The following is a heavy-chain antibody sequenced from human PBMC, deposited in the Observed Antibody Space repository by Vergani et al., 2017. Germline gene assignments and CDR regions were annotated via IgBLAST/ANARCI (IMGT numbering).Heavy chain of an antibody. CDR2: IYPGDSDT. D-gene: IGHD2-2*01. CDR1: GYSFTSYW. CDR3: ARTGEYCSSTSCSGWFDP. J-gene: IGHJ5*02. V-gene: IGHV5-51*01. Sequence: EVQLVQSGAEVKKPGESLKISCKGSGYSFTSYWIGWVRQMPGKGLEWMGIIYPGDSDTRYSPSFQGQVTISADKSISTAYLQWSSRKASDTAMYYCARTGEYCSSTSCSGWFDPWGQGTLVTVSS.